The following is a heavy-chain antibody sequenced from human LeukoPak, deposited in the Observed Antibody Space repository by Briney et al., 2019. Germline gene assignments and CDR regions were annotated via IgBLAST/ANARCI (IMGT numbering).Heavy chain of an antibody. D-gene: IGHD3-3*01. V-gene: IGHV3-30*02. CDR1: GFTVSSYW. CDR2: IRDDGSNK. J-gene: IGHJ4*02. Sequence: GGFLRLSCAASGFTVSSYWMHWVRQAPGKGLEWVAFIRDDGSNKYYADSVQGRFTISRDNSKNTLYLQMNSLGAEDTAVYYCAKEGYDFWSGYYYWGQGTLVTVSS. CDR3: AKEGYDFWSGYYY.